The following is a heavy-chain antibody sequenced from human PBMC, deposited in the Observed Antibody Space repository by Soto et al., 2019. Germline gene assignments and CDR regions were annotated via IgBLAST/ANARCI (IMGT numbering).Heavy chain of an antibody. CDR3: ARPYCSSTSCRQKPHDAFDI. Sequence: GESLKISCKGSGYSFTSYWIGWVRQMPGKGLEWMGIIYPGDSDTRYSPSFQGQVTISADKSISTAYLQWSSLKASDTAMYYCARPYCSSTSCRQKPHDAFDIWGQGTMVTVSS. V-gene: IGHV5-51*01. J-gene: IGHJ3*02. CDR1: GYSFTSYW. CDR2: IYPGDSDT. D-gene: IGHD2-2*01.